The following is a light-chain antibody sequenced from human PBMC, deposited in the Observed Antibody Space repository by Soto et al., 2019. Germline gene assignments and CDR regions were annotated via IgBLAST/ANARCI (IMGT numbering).Light chain of an antibody. Sequence: QSVLTQPASVSGSPGQSITISCTGTSSDVGGFDFVSGYQQYPGKAPKLIISDVTNRPSGVANRFAGSKSGNTASLTIYGLQAEDEADYYCISYASSTTLWVVGTGTKVTVL. CDR2: DVT. J-gene: IGLJ1*01. CDR3: ISYASSTTLWV. V-gene: IGLV2-14*01. CDR1: SSDVGGFDF.